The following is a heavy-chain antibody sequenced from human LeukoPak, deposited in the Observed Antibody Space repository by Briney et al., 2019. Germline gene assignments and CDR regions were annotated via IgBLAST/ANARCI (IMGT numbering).Heavy chain of an antibody. CDR1: GDTFSSYA. V-gene: IGHV1-69*13. CDR3: ARWRTYCSGGSCYLGAFDI. D-gene: IGHD2-15*01. J-gene: IGHJ3*02. CDR2: IIPIFGTA. Sequence: VASVKVSCKASGDTFSSYAFSWVRQAPGQGLEWMGGIIPIFGTANYAQKFQGRVTITADESTSTAYMELSSLRSEDTAVYYCARWRTYCSGGSCYLGAFDIWGQGTMVTVSS.